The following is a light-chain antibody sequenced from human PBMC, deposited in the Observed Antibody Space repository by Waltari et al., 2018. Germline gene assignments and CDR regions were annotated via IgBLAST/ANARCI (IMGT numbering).Light chain of an antibody. V-gene: IGLV1-44*01. J-gene: IGLJ2*01. Sequence: QSVLPQAPSASGTPGQRVTISCSGGSSNIGNNTVVWYQPLPGTAPKLLIYTNNNRPSGVPDRFSSSKSGTSASLAITGLQSHDEADYYCATWDDRLKRPVFGGGTKLTVL. CDR1: SSNIGNNT. CDR3: ATWDDRLKRPV. CDR2: TNN.